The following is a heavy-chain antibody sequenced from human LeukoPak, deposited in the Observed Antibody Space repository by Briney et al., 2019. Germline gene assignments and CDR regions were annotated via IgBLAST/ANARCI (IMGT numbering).Heavy chain of an antibody. CDR1: GFTFNNYA. CDR2: ISGSAGST. V-gene: IGHV3-23*01. D-gene: IGHD5-18*01. CDR3: ATRGSVDTATYAFDI. J-gene: IGHJ3*02. Sequence: GGSLRLSCAASGFTFNNYAMSWVRQAPGKGLEWVSVISGSAGSTYYADSVKGRFTISRDNSKNTLYLQMNSLRAEDTAVYYCATRGSVDTATYAFDIWGQGTIVTVSS.